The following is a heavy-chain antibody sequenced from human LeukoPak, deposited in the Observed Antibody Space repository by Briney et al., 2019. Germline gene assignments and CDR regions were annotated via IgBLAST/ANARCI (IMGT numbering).Heavy chain of an antibody. J-gene: IGHJ4*02. D-gene: IGHD6-19*01. CDR2: TRSKTYGETT. CDR1: GFTFGDNA. Sequence: GGSLRLSCTASGFTFGDNAMTWVRQAPGRGLEWVGFTRSKTYGETTEYAASVKGRFTISRDDSKSIAYLQMNSLKSEDTAVYYCTRGIAKTGMNCWGQGTLVTVSA. CDR3: TRGIAKTGMNC. V-gene: IGHV3-49*04.